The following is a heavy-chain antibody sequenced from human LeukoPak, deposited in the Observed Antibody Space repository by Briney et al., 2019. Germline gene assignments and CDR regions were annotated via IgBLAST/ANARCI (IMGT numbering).Heavy chain of an antibody. CDR1: GFTFSRYS. CDR3: ARAGRYSYDSSGYYYDAFDI. Sequence: GGSLRLSCAASGFTFSRYSMNWVRQAPGKGLEWVSSISISSTYIYYADSVKGRFTMSRDNAKKSLYLQVNSLRAEDTAVYYCARAGRYSYDSSGYYYDAFDIWGQGTMVTVSS. D-gene: IGHD3-22*01. CDR2: ISISSTYI. V-gene: IGHV3-21*01. J-gene: IGHJ3*02.